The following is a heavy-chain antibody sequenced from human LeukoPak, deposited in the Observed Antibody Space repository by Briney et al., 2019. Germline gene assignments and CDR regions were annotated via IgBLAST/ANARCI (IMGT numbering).Heavy chain of an antibody. J-gene: IGHJ3*02. Sequence: GASVKVSCKASGYTFTSYDINWVRQATGQGREWMGWMNPNSGNTGYAQKFQGRVTITRNTSISTAYMELSSLRSEDTAVYYCARGRNIVVVPPDAFDIWGQGTMVTVSS. V-gene: IGHV1-8*03. CDR3: ARGRNIVVVPPDAFDI. D-gene: IGHD2-2*01. CDR2: MNPNSGNT. CDR1: GYTFTSYD.